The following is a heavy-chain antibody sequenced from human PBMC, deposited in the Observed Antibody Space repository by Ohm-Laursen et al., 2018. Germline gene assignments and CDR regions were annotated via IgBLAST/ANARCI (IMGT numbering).Heavy chain of an antibody. CDR2: ISSSSSTI. CDR1: GFTFSSYS. D-gene: IGHD1-1*01. J-gene: IGHJ4*02. V-gene: IGHV3-48*01. CDR3: AKRHLYYFDY. Sequence: SLRLSCAASGFTFSSYSMNWVRQAPGKGLEWVSYISSSSSTIYYADSVKGRFTISRDNAKNSLYLQMNSLRAEDTAVYYCAKRHLYYFDYWGQGTLVTVSS.